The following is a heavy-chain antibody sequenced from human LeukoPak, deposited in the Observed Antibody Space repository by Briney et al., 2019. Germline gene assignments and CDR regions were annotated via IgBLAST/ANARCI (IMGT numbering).Heavy chain of an antibody. J-gene: IGHJ4*02. D-gene: IGHD5-18*01. CDR3: ARGAGYSYGSYFDY. CDR1: GFTVSSNY. V-gene: IGHV3-66*01. CDR2: IYSGGST. Sequence: GSLRLSCAASGFTVSSNYMSWVRQAPGKGLEWVSVIYSGGSTYYADSVKVRFTISRDNSKNTLYLQMNSLRAEDTAVYYCARGAGYSYGSYFDYWGQGTLVTVSS.